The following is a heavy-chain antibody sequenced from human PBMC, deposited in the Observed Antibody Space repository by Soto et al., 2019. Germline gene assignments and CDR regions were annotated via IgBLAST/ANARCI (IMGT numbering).Heavy chain of an antibody. J-gene: IGHJ5*02. V-gene: IGHV4-39*01. Sequence: QLHLRESGPGLVKPSETLSLTCTVSGGSITSSSYYWGWIRQPPGKGLEWIGSIYYSGSTYYNPSLKIRVTITVDTSKHQFSLRLSSVTAADTAVYYCATQEVGGSYVYTFDPWGQGTLVTVSS. CDR2: IYYSGST. CDR3: ATQEVGGSYVYTFDP. CDR1: GGSITSSSYY. D-gene: IGHD1-26*01.